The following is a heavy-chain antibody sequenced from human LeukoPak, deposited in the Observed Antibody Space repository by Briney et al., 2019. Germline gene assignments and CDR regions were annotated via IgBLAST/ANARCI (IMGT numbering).Heavy chain of an antibody. CDR3: ARDGTTGTPDFDY. V-gene: IGHV3-33*01. Sequence: GGSLRLSCAASGFTFSSYGMHWVRQAPGKGLEWVAVIWYDGSNKYYADSVKGRFTISRDNSKNTLYLQMNSLRAGDTAVYYCARDGTTGTPDFDYWGQGTLVTVSS. D-gene: IGHD1-1*01. CDR1: GFTFSSYG. J-gene: IGHJ4*02. CDR2: IWYDGSNK.